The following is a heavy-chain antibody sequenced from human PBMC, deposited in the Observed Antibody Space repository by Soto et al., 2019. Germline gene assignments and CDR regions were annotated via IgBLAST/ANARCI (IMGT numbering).Heavy chain of an antibody. CDR2: IYPGDSEA. V-gene: IGHV5-51*01. CDR1: GYDFARTW. CDR3: ARLVGAYDSYFDH. Sequence: GESLKISCKASGYDFARTWIGWVRQLPGKGLDWLGIIYPGDSEARYSPSFRGQVTFSVDMSISTAYLQWSSLKTSDIAIYYCARLVGAYDSYFDHWGQGTRVTVSS. J-gene: IGHJ4*02. D-gene: IGHD5-12*01.